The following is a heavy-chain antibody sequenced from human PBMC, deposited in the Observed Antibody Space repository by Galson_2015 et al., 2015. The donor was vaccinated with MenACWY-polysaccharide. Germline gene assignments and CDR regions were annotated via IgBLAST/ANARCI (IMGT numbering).Heavy chain of an antibody. Sequence: SETLSLTCTVSGGSIRRTSHYWGWIRQPPGKGLEWTGTVDYSGNSYYNASLKIRITISIDTSRTQFSLKLTSVTAADTAVYYCVRAGRIDRGVVGYGWGLDYWGQGILVTVSS. CDR2: VDYSGNS. V-gene: IGHV4-39*07. CDR1: GGSIRRTSHY. CDR3: VRAGRIDRGVVGYGWGLDY. D-gene: IGHD5-18*01. J-gene: IGHJ4*02.